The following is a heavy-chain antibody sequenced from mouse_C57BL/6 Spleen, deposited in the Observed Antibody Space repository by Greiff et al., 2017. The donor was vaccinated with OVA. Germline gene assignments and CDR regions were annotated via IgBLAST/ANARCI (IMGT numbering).Heavy chain of an antibody. V-gene: IGHV1-55*01. J-gene: IGHJ4*01. CDR2: IYPGSGST. CDR1: GYTFTSYW. D-gene: IGHD2-4*01. CDR3: ARSDYDYDYYAMDY. Sequence: QVQLKQPGAELVKPGASVKMSCKASGYTFTSYWITWVKQRPGQGLEWIGDIYPGSGSTNYNEKFKSKATLTVDTSSSTAYMQLSSLTSEDSAVYYCARSDYDYDYYAMDYWGKETSVTVSS.